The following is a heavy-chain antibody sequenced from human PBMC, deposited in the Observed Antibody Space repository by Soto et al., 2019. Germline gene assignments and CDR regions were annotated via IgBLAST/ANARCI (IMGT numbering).Heavy chain of an antibody. CDR2: ISGSGDST. CDR3: ARRGSGSYYDS. D-gene: IGHD1-26*01. Sequence: EVQLLESGGGVVQPGGSLRLSCAASGFTFSNYAMNWVRQAPVKGLEWVSVISGSGDSTYPADSVKGRFTISRDNSKNTLDLPMNSLRAEDTDVYYCARRGSGSYYDSWGQGTLVTVSS. J-gene: IGHJ4*02. CDR1: GFTFSNYA. V-gene: IGHV3-23*01.